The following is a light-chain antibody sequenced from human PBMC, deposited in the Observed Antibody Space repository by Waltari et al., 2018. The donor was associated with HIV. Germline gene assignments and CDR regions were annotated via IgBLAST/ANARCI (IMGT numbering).Light chain of an antibody. V-gene: IGLV2-8*01. CDR2: AVI. J-gene: IGLJ2*01. Sequence: QSALTQPPSASGSPGQSVTLPCTGTSSDVGGYNYVSWHQQPPGKAPKLMIYAVIKRPSGVPDRFSGSKSGNTASLTVSGLQPEDEADYYCSSHAGSKVVFGGGTRLTVL. CDR1: SSDVGGYNY. CDR3: SSHAGSKVV.